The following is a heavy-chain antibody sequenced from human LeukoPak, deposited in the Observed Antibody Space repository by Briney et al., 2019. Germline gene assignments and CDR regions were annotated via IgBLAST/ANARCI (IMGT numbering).Heavy chain of an antibody. V-gene: IGHV3-53*01. Sequence: AGGSLRLSCAASGFTVSSNYMSWVRQAPGKGLEWVSVIYGGGSTYYADSVKGRFTISRDISKNTLYLQMNSLSAEDTAVYYCARGNWNYPFDYWGQGTLATVSS. D-gene: IGHD1-7*01. CDR3: ARGNWNYPFDY. J-gene: IGHJ4*02. CDR2: IYGGGST. CDR1: GFTVSSNY.